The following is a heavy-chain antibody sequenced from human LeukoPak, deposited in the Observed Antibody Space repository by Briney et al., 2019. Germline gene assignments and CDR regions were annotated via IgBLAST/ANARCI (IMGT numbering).Heavy chain of an antibody. D-gene: IGHD5-12*01. V-gene: IGHV3-53*01. CDR2: IYSGGST. J-gene: IGHJ5*02. Sequence: GGSLRLSCAASGFSVSGSYTTWGRQAPGKGLEWGSVIYSGGSTYYADSVKGRFTISRDKSKNTVALQMNSLRADDTAVYYCARDRRGYSGYAWGQGTLVTVSS. CDR3: ARDRRGYSGYA. CDR1: GFSVSGSY.